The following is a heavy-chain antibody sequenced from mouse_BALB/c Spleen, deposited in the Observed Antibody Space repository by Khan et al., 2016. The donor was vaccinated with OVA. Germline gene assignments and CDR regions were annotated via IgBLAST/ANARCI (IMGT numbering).Heavy chain of an antibody. V-gene: IGHV3-6*02. CDR2: ISYDGSN. CDR3: ARGGWLLLYYYAMDY. D-gene: IGHD2-3*01. CDR1: GYSITSGYY. Sequence: EVQLQESGPGLVKPSQSLSLTCSVTGYSITSGYYWNWIRQFPGNKLEWMGYISYDGSNNYNPSLKNRISITRDTSKNQFFLKLNSVTTEDTVTYYCARGGWLLLYYYAMDYWGQGTSVTVSS. J-gene: IGHJ4*01.